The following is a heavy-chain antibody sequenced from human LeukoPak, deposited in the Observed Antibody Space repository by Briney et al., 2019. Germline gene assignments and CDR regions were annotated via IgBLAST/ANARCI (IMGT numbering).Heavy chain of an antibody. CDR2: INHSGST. D-gene: IGHD3-3*01. CDR1: GGSFSGYY. Sequence: SETLSLTCAVYGGSFSGYYWSWIRQPPGKGLEWIGEINHSGSTNYNPSLKSRVTISVGTSKNQFSLKLSSVTAADTAVYYCARRSHYDFWSGYQYYYYYYMDVWGKGTTVTVSS. V-gene: IGHV4-34*01. CDR3: ARRSHYDFWSGYQYYYYYYMDV. J-gene: IGHJ6*03.